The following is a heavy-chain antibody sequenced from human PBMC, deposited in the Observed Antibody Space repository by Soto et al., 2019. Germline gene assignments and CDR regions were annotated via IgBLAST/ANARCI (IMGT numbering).Heavy chain of an antibody. Sequence: PSETLSLTCAVSGGSISSGGYSWSWIRQPPGKGLEWIGYIYHSGSTYYNPSLKSRVTISVDRSKNQFSLKLSSVTAADTAVYYCARGCGGDCFDYWGQGTLVTVSS. CDR3: ARGCGGDCFDY. CDR1: GGSISSGGYS. D-gene: IGHD2-21*01. J-gene: IGHJ4*02. V-gene: IGHV4-30-2*01. CDR2: IYHSGST.